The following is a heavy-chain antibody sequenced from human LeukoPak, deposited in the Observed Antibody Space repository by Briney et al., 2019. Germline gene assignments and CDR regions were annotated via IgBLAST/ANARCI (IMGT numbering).Heavy chain of an antibody. V-gene: IGHV3-7*01. CDR3: AREGIAAAVPMDV. J-gene: IGHJ6*03. Sequence: PGGSLRLSCAASGFTFSSYWMSSVRQAPGKGLEWVANIKQDGSEKYYVDSVKGRFTISRDNAKNSLYLQMNSLRAEDTAVYYCAREGIAAAVPMDVWGKGTTVTVSS. CDR1: GFTFSSYW. D-gene: IGHD6-13*01. CDR2: IKQDGSEK.